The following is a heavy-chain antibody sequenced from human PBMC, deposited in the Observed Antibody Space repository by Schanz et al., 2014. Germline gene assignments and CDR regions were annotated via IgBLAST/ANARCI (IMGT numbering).Heavy chain of an antibody. CDR2: ISSASSTI. CDR1: GFTFGDYA. CDR3: VSQTGSPNY. D-gene: IGHD6-13*01. V-gene: IGHV3-48*01. J-gene: IGHJ4*02. Sequence: EVQLLESGGGLVQPGGSLRLSCAASGFTFGDYAKTWVRQAPGKGLEWVSYISSASSTINYADSVKGRFTISRDNAKNSLFLQMNSLRVEDTAVYFCVSQTGSPNYWGQGTLVTVSS.